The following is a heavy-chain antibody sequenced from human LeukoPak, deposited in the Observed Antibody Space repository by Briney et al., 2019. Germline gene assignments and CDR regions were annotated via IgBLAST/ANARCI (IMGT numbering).Heavy chain of an antibody. J-gene: IGHJ4*02. V-gene: IGHV3-48*01. D-gene: IGHD3-10*01. CDR3: ARERLLWFGEFQYPDY. CDR1: GFTFNTYT. Sequence: PGGSLRLSCAASGFTFNTYTMNWVRQAPGKGLEWVSYISGSSGIIDYADSVRGRFTISRDNAKNSLYLQMNSLRAEDTAVYYCARERLLWFGEFQYPDYWGQGTLVTVSS. CDR2: ISGSSGII.